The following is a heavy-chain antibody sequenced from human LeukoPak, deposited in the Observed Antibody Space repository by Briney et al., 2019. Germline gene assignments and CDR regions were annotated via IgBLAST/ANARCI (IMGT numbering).Heavy chain of an antibody. V-gene: IGHV1-24*01. CDR2: FGPEDGET. D-gene: IGHD6-13*01. J-gene: IGHJ4*02. Sequence: ASVKVSCKVSGYTLTELSMHWVRQAPGKGLEWMGGFGPEDGETIYAQKFQGRVTMTEDTSTDTAYMELSSLRSEDTAVYYCATRNQQQLAFDYWGQGTLVTVSS. CDR3: ATRNQQQLAFDY. CDR1: GYTLTELS.